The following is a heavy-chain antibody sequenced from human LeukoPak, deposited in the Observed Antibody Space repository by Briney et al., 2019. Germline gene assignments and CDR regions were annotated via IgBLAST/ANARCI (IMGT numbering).Heavy chain of an antibody. V-gene: IGHV4-38-2*02. Sequence: SETLSLTCTVSGYSISSGYNWGWIRQPPGKGLQWIGSIYHSGSTYYNPSLKSRVTISVDTSKNQFSLKLSSVTAADTAVYYCARVFHSSSSPFRPFDYWGQGTLVTVSS. J-gene: IGHJ4*02. CDR3: ARVFHSSSSPFRPFDY. CDR1: GYSISSGYN. CDR2: IYHSGST. D-gene: IGHD6-6*01.